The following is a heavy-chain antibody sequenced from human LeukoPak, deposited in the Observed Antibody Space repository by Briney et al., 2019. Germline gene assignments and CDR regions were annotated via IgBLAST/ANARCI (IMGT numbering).Heavy chain of an antibody. CDR1: GFTFSHYN. Sequence: GGSLRLSCAASGFTFSHYNMHWVRQAPGKGLEWVSAISGSGGSTYYADSVKGRFTISRDNSKNTLYLQMNSLRAEDTAVYYCAKGSAAGTPYRYYYYYMDVWGKGTTVTVSS. D-gene: IGHD6-13*01. CDR3: AKGSAAGTPYRYYYYYMDV. V-gene: IGHV3-23*01. CDR2: ISGSGGST. J-gene: IGHJ6*03.